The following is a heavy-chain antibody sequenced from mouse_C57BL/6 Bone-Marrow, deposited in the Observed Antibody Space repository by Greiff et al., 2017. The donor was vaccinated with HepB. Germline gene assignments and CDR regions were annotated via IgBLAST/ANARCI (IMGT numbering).Heavy chain of an antibody. Sequence: QVQLKQPGAELVKPGASVKLSCKASGNTFTSYWMHWVKQRPGQGLEWIGMIHPNSGSTNYNEKFKSKATLTVDKSSSTAYMQLSSLTSEDSAVYYCARRATTIVTFDYWGQGTTLTVSS. D-gene: IGHD2-5*01. J-gene: IGHJ2*01. CDR1: GNTFTSYW. CDR3: ARRATTIVTFDY. V-gene: IGHV1-64*01. CDR2: IHPNSGST.